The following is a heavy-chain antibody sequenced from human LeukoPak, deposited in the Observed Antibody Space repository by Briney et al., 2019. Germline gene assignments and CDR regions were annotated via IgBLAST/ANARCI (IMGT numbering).Heavy chain of an antibody. CDR3: ARSPYYDSSGINFDY. V-gene: IGHV4-59*01. J-gene: IGHJ4*02. CDR2: IHNRGST. D-gene: IGHD3-22*01. CDR1: GGSISNFY. Sequence: SETLSLTCTVSGGSISNFYWSWIRQPPGKGLEWIGYIHNRGSTKYNPSLKSRVTISVVTAKNQFSLKVSSVTAADTAVYYCARSPYYDSSGINFDYWGQGTLVTVSS.